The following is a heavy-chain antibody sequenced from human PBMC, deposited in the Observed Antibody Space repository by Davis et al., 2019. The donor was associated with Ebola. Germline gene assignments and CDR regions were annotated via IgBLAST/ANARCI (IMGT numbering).Heavy chain of an antibody. CDR3: ARDQDFRVDY. D-gene: IGHD3/OR15-3a*01. J-gene: IGHJ4*02. V-gene: IGHV1-18*04. Sequence: AASVKVSCKASGYTFTGYYMHWVRQAPGQGLEWMASISAYNVHTNFAQKFQGRVTVTTDTSTTTAYMELKSLTSDDTAVYYCARDQDFRVDYWGQGTLVTVSS. CDR1: GYTFTGYY. CDR2: ISAYNVHT.